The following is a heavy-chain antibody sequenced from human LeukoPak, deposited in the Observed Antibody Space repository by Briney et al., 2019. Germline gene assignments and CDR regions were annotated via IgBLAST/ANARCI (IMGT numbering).Heavy chain of an antibody. J-gene: IGHJ4*02. CDR3: ARLSWDQYFFDY. CDR2: IFPGDSDR. Sequence: GESLKISCKTSGYSFNSYWIGWVRQMPGKGLEWMAIIFPGDSDRRYSPSFQGQVTISADRSIRTAYLRWSSLKASDTAIYYCARLSWDQYFFDYWGQGTLVTVSS. D-gene: IGHD6-13*01. CDR1: GYSFNSYW. V-gene: IGHV5-51*01.